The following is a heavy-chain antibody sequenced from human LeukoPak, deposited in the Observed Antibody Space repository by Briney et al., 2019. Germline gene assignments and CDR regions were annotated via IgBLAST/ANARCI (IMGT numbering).Heavy chain of an antibody. CDR2: ISAYNGNT. CDR3: ARVLGYCSGGSCYSGWFDP. Sequence: GASVKVSCKASGYTFTSYGISWVRQAPGQGLEWMAWISAYNGNTNYAQKLQGRVTMTTDTSTSTAYMELRSLRSDDTAVYYCARVLGYCSGGSCYSGWFDPWGQGTLVTVSS. V-gene: IGHV1-18*01. D-gene: IGHD2-15*01. CDR1: GYTFTSYG. J-gene: IGHJ5*02.